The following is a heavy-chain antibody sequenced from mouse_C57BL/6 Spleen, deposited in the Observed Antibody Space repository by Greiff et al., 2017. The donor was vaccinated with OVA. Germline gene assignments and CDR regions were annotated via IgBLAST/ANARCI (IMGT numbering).Heavy chain of an antibody. V-gene: IGHV1-50*01. Sequence: QVQLQQPGAELVKPGASVKLSCKASGYTFTSYWMQWVNQRPGQGLEWIGEIDPSDSYTNYNQKFKGKATLTVDTSSSTAYMQLSSLTSEDSAVYYCARRDSSGYGFAYWGQGTLVTVSA. CDR2: IDPSDSYT. D-gene: IGHD3-2*02. J-gene: IGHJ3*01. CDR3: ARRDSSGYGFAY. CDR1: GYTFTSYW.